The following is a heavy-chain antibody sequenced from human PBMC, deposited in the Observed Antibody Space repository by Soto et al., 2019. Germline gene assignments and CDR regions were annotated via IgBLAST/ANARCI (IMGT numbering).Heavy chain of an antibody. J-gene: IGHJ3*02. CDR2: ISYDGSNK. CDR1: GFTFSSYD. Sequence: QVQLVESGGGVVQPGRSLRLSCAASGFTFSSYDMHWVRQAPGKGLEWVAVISYDGSNKYYADSVKGRFTISRDKYKNKMSLQMNRMRAEDAAVYYCSRDKPAAAYCGVGCYSSAFDIWGQGTMVTVSS. V-gene: IGHV3-30*03. D-gene: IGHD2-21*02. CDR3: SRDKPAAAYCGVGCYSSAFDI.